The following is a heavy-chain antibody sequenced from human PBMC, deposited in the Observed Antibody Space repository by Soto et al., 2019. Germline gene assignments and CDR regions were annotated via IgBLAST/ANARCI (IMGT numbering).Heavy chain of an antibody. CDR3: ASNFDSSSWYNWFDP. CDR2: IYYSGST. D-gene: IGHD6-13*01. V-gene: IGHV4-31*03. J-gene: IGHJ5*02. Sequence: SETLSLTCTVSGGSISSGGYYWSWIRQHPGKGLEWIGYIYYSGSTYYNPSLKSRVTISVDTSKNQFSLKLSSVTAADTAVYYCASNFDSSSWYNWFDPWGQGTLVTVSS. CDR1: GGSISSGGYY.